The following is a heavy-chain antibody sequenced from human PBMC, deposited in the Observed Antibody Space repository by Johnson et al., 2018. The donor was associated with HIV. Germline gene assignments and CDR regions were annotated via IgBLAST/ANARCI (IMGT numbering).Heavy chain of an antibody. Sequence: GGVLVQPEGSLRLSCAASGFTVSSNYMSWVRQAPGKGLEWVSVIYSGGSTYYADSVKGRFTISRDNSKNTLYLQMNSLRGEDTAVYYCAKCIWGSSLIDAFDIWGQGTIVTVSS. CDR3: AKCIWGSSLIDAFDI. J-gene: IGHJ3*02. CDR2: IYSGGST. V-gene: IGHV3-53*01. D-gene: IGHD6-13*01. CDR1: GFTVSSNY.